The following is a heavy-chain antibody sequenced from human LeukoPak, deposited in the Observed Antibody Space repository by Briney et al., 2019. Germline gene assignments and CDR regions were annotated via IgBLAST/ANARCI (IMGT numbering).Heavy chain of an antibody. D-gene: IGHD2-15*01. CDR1: GFTFSSYW. J-gene: IGHJ5*02. CDR2: INSDGSST. CDR3: ARAHKCSGGSCYNWFDP. V-gene: IGHV3-74*01. Sequence: GGSLRLSCAASGFTFSSYWMHWVRQAPGKGLVWVSRINSDGSSTSYADSVKGRLTLSIDNAKNTLYLQMHRLSAEDTAVYYGARAHKCSGGSCYNWFDPWGQGTLVTVSS.